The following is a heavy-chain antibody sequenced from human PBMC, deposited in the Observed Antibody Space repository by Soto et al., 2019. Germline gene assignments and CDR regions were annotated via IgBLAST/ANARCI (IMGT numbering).Heavy chain of an antibody. Sequence: GGSLRLSCAASGFTVSSNYMSWVRQAPGKGLEWVSVIYSGVSTYYADSVKGRFTISRDNSKNTLYLQMNSLRAEDTAVYYCASTQQPAEYYYYGMDVWGQGTKVSVSS. V-gene: IGHV3-53*01. J-gene: IGHJ6*02. CDR3: ASTQQPAEYYYYGMDV. CDR1: GFTVSSNY. CDR2: IYSGVST. D-gene: IGHD6-13*01.